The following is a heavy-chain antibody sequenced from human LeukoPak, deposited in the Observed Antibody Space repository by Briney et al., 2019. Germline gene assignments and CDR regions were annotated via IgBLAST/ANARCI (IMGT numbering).Heavy chain of an antibody. J-gene: IGHJ4*02. Sequence: SETLSLTCTVSGGSISSSSYYWVWIRQPPGKGLEWIGSIYYSGSTYYNPSLKSRVTISVDTSKNQFSLKLSSVTAADTAVYYCARDPLVGATDQTDYWGQGTLVTVSS. CDR3: ARDPLVGATDQTDY. D-gene: IGHD1-26*01. CDR2: IYYSGST. V-gene: IGHV4-39*07. CDR1: GGSISSSSYY.